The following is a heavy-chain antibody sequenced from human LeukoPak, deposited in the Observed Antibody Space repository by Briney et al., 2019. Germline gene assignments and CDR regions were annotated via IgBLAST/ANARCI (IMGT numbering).Heavy chain of an antibody. V-gene: IGHV5-51*01. D-gene: IGHD4-11*01. J-gene: IGHJ3*02. Sequence: PGGSLRLSCKGSGYSFTSYWIGWVRQMPGKGLEWMGIIYPGDSDTRYSPSFQGQVTISADKSISTAYLQWSSLKASDTAMYYCARRLRTTVTTRALDIWGQGTMVTVSS. CDR1: GYSFTSYW. CDR2: IYPGDSDT. CDR3: ARRLRTTVTTRALDI.